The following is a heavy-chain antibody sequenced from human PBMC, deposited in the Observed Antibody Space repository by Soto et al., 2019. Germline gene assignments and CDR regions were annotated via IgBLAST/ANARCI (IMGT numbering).Heavy chain of an antibody. V-gene: IGHV4-39*01. CDR3: VIAAGGMLVIPSDY. Sequence: PSETLSLTCTVSGYSMSTYSYYWGLIRQSPGKGLEWIGSISYTGDSYYNPSLQGRVTISVDTPKNQFSLRLRSVTAADTALYYCVIAAGGMLVIPSDYWGHGSLLTVSS. D-gene: IGHD6-13*01. J-gene: IGHJ4*01. CDR1: GYSMSTYSYY. CDR2: ISYTGDS.